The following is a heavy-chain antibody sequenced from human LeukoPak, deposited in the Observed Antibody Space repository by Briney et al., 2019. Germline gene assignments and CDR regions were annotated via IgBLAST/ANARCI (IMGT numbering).Heavy chain of an antibody. CDR1: GVSISGHY. V-gene: IGHV4-59*08. CDR2: FYNSGSP. CDR3: ARQSAGFDL. J-gene: IGHJ4*02. Sequence: SETLSLTCAVSGVSISGHYWNWIREPPGKGLECILSFYNSGSPNYNPSLKSRVTISLDTSNNHFSLRLTSVTSADTAVYYCARQSAGFDLWGQGTLVTVSS.